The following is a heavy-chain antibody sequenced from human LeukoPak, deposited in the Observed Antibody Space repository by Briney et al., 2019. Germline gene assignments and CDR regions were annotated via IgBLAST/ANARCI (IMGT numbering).Heavy chain of an antibody. CDR3: TREAGYGDFDY. J-gene: IGHJ4*02. Sequence: GASVKVSCKASGYTFTSYYIHWVRQAPGQGLEWMGISNPSGGSTRYAQRFQGRVTMASDTSTSPVYMELSSLRSEDTAVYYCTREAGYGDFDYWGQGTLVTVSS. CDR1: GYTFTSYY. CDR2: SNPSGGST. D-gene: IGHD4-17*01. V-gene: IGHV1-46*01.